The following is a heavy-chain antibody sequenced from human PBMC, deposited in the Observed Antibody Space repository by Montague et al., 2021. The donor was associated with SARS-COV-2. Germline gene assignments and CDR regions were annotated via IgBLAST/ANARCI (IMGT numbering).Heavy chain of an antibody. CDR3: ARRVGQWLPGYQYYFDY. D-gene: IGHD5-12*01. J-gene: IGHJ4*02. V-gene: IGHV4-39*01. CDR1: GGSISSSSYC. Sequence: SETLSLTCTVSGGSISSSSYCWGWIRQPPGKGLEWIGSIYYSGSTYYNPSLKSRVTISVDTSKNQFSLKPSSVTAADTAVYYCARRVGQWLPGYQYYFDYWGQGTLVTVSS. CDR2: IYYSGST.